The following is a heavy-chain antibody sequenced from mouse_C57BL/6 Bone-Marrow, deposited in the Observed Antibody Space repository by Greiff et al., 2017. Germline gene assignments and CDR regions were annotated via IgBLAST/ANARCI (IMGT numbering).Heavy chain of an antibody. V-gene: IGHV1-12*01. CDR2: IYPGNGDT. CDR1: GYTFTSYN. CDR3: ARGWLLGWLAY. D-gene: IGHD2-3*01. J-gene: IGHJ3*01. Sequence: LQQSGAELVRPGASVKMSCKASGYTFTSYNMHWVKQKPRRGLEWIGAIYPGNGDTSYNQKFKGKATLTVDKASSSAYMQLSSLTSEDSAVSFFARGWLLGWLAYWGQGTLVTVSA.